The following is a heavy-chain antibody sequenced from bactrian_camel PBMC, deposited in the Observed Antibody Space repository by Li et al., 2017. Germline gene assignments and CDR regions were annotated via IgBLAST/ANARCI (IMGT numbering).Heavy chain of an antibody. V-gene: IGHV3S40*01. J-gene: IGHJ4*01. D-gene: IGHD5*01. CDR3: ATTGFDY. Sequence: VESGGNSVQAGGSLRLSCKVSGYTVSTYAMSWVRQAPGKGLEWVSLISSSGGSTLYADSVKGRFTISRDNAKNTVYLQMNSLKSEDTALYYCATTGFDYWGQGTQVTVS. CDR1: GYTVSTYA. CDR2: ISSSGGST.